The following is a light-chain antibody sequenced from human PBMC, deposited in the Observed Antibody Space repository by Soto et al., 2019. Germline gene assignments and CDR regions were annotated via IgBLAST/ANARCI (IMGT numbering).Light chain of an antibody. CDR2: DVS. J-gene: IGLJ2*01. CDR1: SSDVGGYND. Sequence: QSALTQPASVSGSPGQSITISCTGSSSDVGGYNDVSWYQQHPCKAPKRMIYDVSNRPSGVSNRFSGSKSGNTASLTISGLQAEDEADYYCSSYTSSSSLGVFGGGTKLTVL. V-gene: IGLV2-14*01. CDR3: SSYTSSSSLGV.